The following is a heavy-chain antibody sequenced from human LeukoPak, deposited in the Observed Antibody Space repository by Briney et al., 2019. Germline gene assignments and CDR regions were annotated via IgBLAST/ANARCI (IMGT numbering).Heavy chain of an antibody. V-gene: IGHV1-3*01. J-gene: IGHJ6*02. CDR1: GFTFTSYA. CDR2: INAGNGNT. D-gene: IGHD2-15*01. CDR3: ARGGWNYGMDV. Sequence: GGSLRLSCAASGFTFTSYAMHWVRQAPGQRLEWMGWINAGNGNTKYSQKFQGRVTITRDTSASTAYMELSSLRSEDTAVYYCARGGWNYGMDVWGQGTTVTVSS.